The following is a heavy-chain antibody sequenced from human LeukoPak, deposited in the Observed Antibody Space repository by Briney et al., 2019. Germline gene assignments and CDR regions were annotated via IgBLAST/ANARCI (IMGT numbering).Heavy chain of an antibody. CDR2: ISSSSTYI. CDR3: ARGMGSSRSSIDY. V-gene: IGHV3-21*01. J-gene: IGHJ4*02. Sequence: GGSLRLSCAASGLSFSSFSMKWVRQAPGKGLEWVSSISSSSTYIYYADSLKGRFTISRDNAKNSLYLQMNSLRAEDTAVYYCARGMGSSRSSIDYWGQGTVVTVSS. D-gene: IGHD1-26*01. CDR1: GLSFSSFS.